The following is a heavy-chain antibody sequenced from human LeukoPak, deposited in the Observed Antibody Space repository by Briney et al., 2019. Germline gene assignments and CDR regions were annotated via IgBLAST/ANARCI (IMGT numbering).Heavy chain of an antibody. CDR1: GFTFDDCA. V-gene: IGHV3-9*01. D-gene: IGHD6-19*01. Sequence: GRSLRLSCVASGFTFDDCAMHWVRQAPGKGLEWVACISWNSGDIDYSDSVKGRFTISRDNAKNSLYPTKNSLRAEDTALYYCVKGVGGIGWYFPCDFWGQGTMATVPS. CDR2: ISWNSGDI. J-gene: IGHJ3*01. CDR3: VKGVGGIGWYFPCDF.